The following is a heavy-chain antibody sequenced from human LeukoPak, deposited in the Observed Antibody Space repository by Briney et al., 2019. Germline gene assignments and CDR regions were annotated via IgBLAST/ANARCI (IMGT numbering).Heavy chain of an antibody. V-gene: IGHV4-34*01. CDR2: INHSGST. CDR3: AGTQNCSSTSCYTPNYYYGMDV. J-gene: IGHJ6*02. CDR1: GGSFSGYY. D-gene: IGHD2-2*02. Sequence: ASETLSLTCAVYGGSFSGYYWSWIRQPPGKGLEWIGEINHSGSTNYNPSLKSRVTISVDTSKNQFSLKLSSVTAADTAVYYCAGTQNCSSTSCYTPNYYYGMDVWGQGTTVTVSS.